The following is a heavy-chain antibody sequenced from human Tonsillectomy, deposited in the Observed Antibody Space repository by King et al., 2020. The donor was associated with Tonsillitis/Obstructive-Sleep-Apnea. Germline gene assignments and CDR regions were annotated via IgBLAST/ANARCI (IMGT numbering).Heavy chain of an antibody. J-gene: IGHJ4*02. CDR3: AVPPTRLGSPYYYDSSGYPPLDY. V-gene: IGHV4-59*08. D-gene: IGHD3-22*01. CDR1: GGSISSFY. CDR2: MYYSGST. Sequence: QLQESGPGLVKPSETLSLTCTVSGGSISSFYWNWIRQPPGKGLEWIGYMYYSGSTNYNPSLKSRVTISVDTSKNQFSLKLSSVTAADTAVYYCAVPPTRLGSPYYYDSSGYPPLDYWGQGTLVTVSS.